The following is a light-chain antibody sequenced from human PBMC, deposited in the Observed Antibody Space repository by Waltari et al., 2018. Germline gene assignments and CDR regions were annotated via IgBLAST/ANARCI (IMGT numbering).Light chain of an antibody. CDR2: DAS. J-gene: IGKJ4*01. CDR3: QQFDTLPPS. CDR1: QDINNF. V-gene: IGKV1-33*01. Sequence: DIKMTQSPSSLSASVGDRVTITCQASQDINNFLNWYQQKPGRAPSPLIYDASNLETGVPSRFSGSGSGTHFTLTISSLQTEDSATYYCQQFDTLPPSFGGGTKVEI.